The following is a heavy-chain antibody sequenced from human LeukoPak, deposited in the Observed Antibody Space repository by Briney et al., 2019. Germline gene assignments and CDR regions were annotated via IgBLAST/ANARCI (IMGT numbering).Heavy chain of an antibody. CDR3: AKPGEPSNYYFDR. CDR2: VRVNGRST. V-gene: IGHV3-23*01. J-gene: IGHJ4*02. CDR1: GFTFSTYD. Sequence: GGSLRLSCTASGFTFSTYDMSRVRQAPGKGLEWVSTVRVNGRSTSYADSVKGRFTISRDNSKNTLYLQMNSLRAEDTALYYCAKPGEPSNYYFDRWGQGALVTVSS. D-gene: IGHD2-21*01.